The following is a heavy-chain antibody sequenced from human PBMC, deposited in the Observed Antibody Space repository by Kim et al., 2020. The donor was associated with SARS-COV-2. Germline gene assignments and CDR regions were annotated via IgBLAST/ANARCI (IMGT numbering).Heavy chain of an antibody. Sequence: ADSVKGRFTISRDNSKTMLYLQMNSVRADDTAVYYCVKAYSSSSPNGFDPWGQGTLVTVSS. CDR3: VKAYSSSSPNGFDP. J-gene: IGHJ5*02. V-gene: IGHV3-23*01. D-gene: IGHD6-6*01.